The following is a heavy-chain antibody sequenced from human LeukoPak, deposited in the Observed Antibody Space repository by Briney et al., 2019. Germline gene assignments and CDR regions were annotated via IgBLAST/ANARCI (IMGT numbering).Heavy chain of an antibody. CDR3: ANWGIVVVPAAIYGY. D-gene: IGHD2-2*01. Sequence: GGSLRLSCAASGFTFSSYGMHWVRQAPGKGLEWVAFIRYDGSNKYYADSVKGRFTISRDNSKNTLYLQMSSLRAEDTAVYYCANWGIVVVPAAIYGYWGQGTLVTVSS. J-gene: IGHJ4*02. V-gene: IGHV3-30*02. CDR1: GFTFSSYG. CDR2: IRYDGSNK.